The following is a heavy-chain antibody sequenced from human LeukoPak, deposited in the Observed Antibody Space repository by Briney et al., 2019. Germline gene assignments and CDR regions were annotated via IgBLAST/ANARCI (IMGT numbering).Heavy chain of an antibody. CDR3: ARHYGP. CDR2: IYDSGST. CDR1: GASFSGYY. D-gene: IGHD3-10*01. Sequence: SETLSLTCTVYGASFSGYYWTWIRQPPGKGLEWIGSIYDSGSTYYNPSLKSRVTISVDTSKNQFSLKLNSVTAADTAVYYCARHYGPWGQGTLVTVSS. J-gene: IGHJ5*02. V-gene: IGHV4-39*01.